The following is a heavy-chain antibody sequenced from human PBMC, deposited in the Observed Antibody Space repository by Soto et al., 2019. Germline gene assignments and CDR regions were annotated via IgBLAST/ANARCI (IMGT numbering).Heavy chain of an antibody. J-gene: IGHJ4*02. V-gene: IGHV1-46*01. CDR2: INPSGGST. D-gene: IGHD3-22*01. CDR1: GYRFTSNH. Sequence: ASVKVSCKASGYRFTSNHIHWVRQAPGQGLEWMGIINPSGGSTSYAQKFQVRFTMTRDTSTSTVYMELSSLRSEDTAVYYCARGYYDSSAYSYFDYWGQGSLVTSPQ. CDR3: ARGYYDSSAYSYFDY.